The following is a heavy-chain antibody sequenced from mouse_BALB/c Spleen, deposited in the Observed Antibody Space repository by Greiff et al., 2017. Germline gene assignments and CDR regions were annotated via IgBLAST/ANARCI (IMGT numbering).Heavy chain of an antibody. CDR1: GYSITSDYA. D-gene: IGHD2-13*01. CDR3: ARRGDPYYFDY. CDR2: ISYSGST. Sequence: VQLKESGPGLVKPSQSLSLTCTVTGYSITSDYAWNWIRQFPGNKLEWMGYISYSGSTSYNPSLKSRISITRDTSKNQFFLQLNSVTTEDTATYYCARRGDPYYFDYWGQGTTLTVSS. V-gene: IGHV3-2*02. J-gene: IGHJ2*01.